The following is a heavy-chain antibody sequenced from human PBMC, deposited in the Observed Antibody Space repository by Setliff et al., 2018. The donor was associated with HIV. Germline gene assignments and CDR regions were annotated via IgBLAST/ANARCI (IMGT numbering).Heavy chain of an antibody. CDR1: GYTFSEYA. Sequence: ASVKVSCKASGYTFSEYAIHWVRQAPGQRLEWMGRIDTDNGYRRYSPKLQGRVTITKDTSANTAYMELRGLRSEDTAVYYCFLFYDDRSGFYWDWGQGTPVTVSS. J-gene: IGHJ4*02. D-gene: IGHD3-22*01. CDR2: IDTDNGYR. CDR3: FLFYDDRSGFYWD. V-gene: IGHV1-3*04.